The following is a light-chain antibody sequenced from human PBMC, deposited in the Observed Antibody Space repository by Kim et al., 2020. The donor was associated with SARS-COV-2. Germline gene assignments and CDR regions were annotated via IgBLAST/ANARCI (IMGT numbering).Light chain of an antibody. J-gene: IGLJ1*01. CDR3: QTWGTGIHV. CDR1: SGHSRYA. CDR2: VNTDGSH. Sequence: ASVKLTCTLSSGHSRYAISWHQQQPDKGLRYLMKVNTDGSHSKGDGIPDRFSGSSSGAGRYLIISNLQSEDEADYYCQTWGTGIHVFGSGTKVTVL. V-gene: IGLV4-69*01.